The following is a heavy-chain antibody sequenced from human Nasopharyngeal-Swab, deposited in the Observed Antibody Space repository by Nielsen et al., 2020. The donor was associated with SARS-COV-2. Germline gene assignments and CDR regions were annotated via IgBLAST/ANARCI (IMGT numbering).Heavy chain of an antibody. Sequence: GESLKISCAASGFTFSDYYMSWIRQAPGKGLEWGSYISSSGSTIYYADSVKGRFTISRDNAKNSLYLQMNSLRAEDTAVYYCARVLAAAGLPDYWGQGTLVTVSS. CDR2: ISSSGSTI. D-gene: IGHD6-13*01. CDR1: GFTFSDYY. J-gene: IGHJ4*02. CDR3: ARVLAAAGLPDY. V-gene: IGHV3-11*01.